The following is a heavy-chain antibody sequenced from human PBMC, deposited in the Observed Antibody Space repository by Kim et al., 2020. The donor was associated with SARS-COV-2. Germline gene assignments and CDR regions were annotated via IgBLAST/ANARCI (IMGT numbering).Heavy chain of an antibody. CDR2: IYYSGST. V-gene: IGHV4-31*03. CDR1: GGSISSGGYY. D-gene: IGHD1-26*01. Sequence: SETLSLTCTVSGGSISSGGYYWSWIRQHPGKGLEWIGYIYYSGSTYYNPSLKSRVTISVDTSKNQFSLKLSSVTAADTAVYYCAREKNVVGATHYWYFDLWGRGTLVTVSS. CDR3: AREKNVVGATHYWYFDL. J-gene: IGHJ2*01.